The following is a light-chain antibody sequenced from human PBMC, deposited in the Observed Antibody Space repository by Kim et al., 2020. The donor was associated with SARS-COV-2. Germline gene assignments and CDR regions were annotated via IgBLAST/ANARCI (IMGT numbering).Light chain of an antibody. CDR3: LAWDSSTVV. CDR2: QDN. Sequence: GSPGQTASIHCEGDGLGDKYASWYQQKPGQSPVLVIYQDNKRPSGTPERFSGSNSGNTATLTISGTQAVDEADFFCLAWDSSTVVFGGGTQLTVL. CDR1: GLGDKY. J-gene: IGLJ2*01. V-gene: IGLV3-1*01.